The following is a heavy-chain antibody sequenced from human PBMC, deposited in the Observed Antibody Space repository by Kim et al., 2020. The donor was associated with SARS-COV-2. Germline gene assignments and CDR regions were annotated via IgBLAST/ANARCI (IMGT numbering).Heavy chain of an antibody. D-gene: IGHD1-26*01. CDR3: TTQFTWEVGDY. J-gene: IGHJ4*02. CDR2: IKTASDGGTS. CDR1: AFTFSNAW. V-gene: IGHV3-15*01. Sequence: GGSLRLSCAASAFTFSNAWMTWVRQAPGKGLEWVGLIKTASDGGTSEYAAPVKGRFTISRDDSKTTLYLQMNSLKTEDTAVYYCTTQFTWEVGDYWGQGTLVTVSS.